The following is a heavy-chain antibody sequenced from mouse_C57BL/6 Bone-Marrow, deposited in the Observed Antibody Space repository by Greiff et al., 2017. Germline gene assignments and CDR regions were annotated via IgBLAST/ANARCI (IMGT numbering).Heavy chain of an antibody. V-gene: IGHV5-16*01. D-gene: IGHD2-1*01. CDR1: GFTFSDYY. CDR2: INYDGSSN. Sequence: EVQLVESEGGLVQPGSSMKLSCTASGFTFSDYYMAWVRQVPEKGLEWVANINYDGSSNYYLDSLKSRFIISRDNAKNILYLQMSRLKSEDTATYYCARDREGNYSYYFDYWGQGTTLTVSS. J-gene: IGHJ2*01. CDR3: ARDREGNYSYYFDY.